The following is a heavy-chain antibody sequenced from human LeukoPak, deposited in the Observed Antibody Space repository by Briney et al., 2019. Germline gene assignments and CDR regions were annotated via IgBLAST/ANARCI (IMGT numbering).Heavy chain of an antibody. D-gene: IGHD6-13*01. CDR3: ARVAAGIGFFQH. J-gene: IGHJ1*01. V-gene: IGHV4-39*07. CDR2: IYYSGST. CDR1: GVSISSSSYY. Sequence: SETLSLTCTVSGVSISSSSYYWGWIRQPPGKGLEWIGSIYYSGSTNYNPSLKSRVTISVDTSKNQLSLKVNSVTAADTAVYYCARVAAGIGFFQHWGQGTLVTVSS.